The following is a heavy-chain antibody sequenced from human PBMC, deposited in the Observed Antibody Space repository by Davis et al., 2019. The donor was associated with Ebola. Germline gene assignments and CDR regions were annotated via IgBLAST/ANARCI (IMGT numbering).Heavy chain of an antibody. CDR3: ARAKRGATAAFDI. CDR1: GFTFSSYW. V-gene: IGHV3-7*01. CDR2: IKQDGSEK. J-gene: IGHJ3*02. Sequence: GESLKISCAASGFTFSSYWMSWVRQAPGKGLEWVANIKQDGSEKYYVDSVKGRFTISRDNAKNSLYLQMNSLRAEDTAVYYCARAKRGATAAFDIWGQGTMVTVSS. D-gene: IGHD5-12*01.